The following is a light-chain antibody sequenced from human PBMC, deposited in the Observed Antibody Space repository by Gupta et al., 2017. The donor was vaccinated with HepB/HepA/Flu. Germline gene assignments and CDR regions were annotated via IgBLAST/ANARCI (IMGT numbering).Light chain of an antibody. CDR3: MQGTHWPRT. CDR2: MVS. J-gene: IGKJ1*01. CDR1: RSLVHSDGNTH. V-gene: IGKV2-30*02. Sequence: VAMPQSQVSLPITLGLSASISCRSSRSLVHSDGNTHLNWFQQRPGQSPRRLIYMVSKRDSGVPDRFSGSGSGTDFTLKISRVEAEDVGVYYCMQGTHWPRTFGQGTKVEIK.